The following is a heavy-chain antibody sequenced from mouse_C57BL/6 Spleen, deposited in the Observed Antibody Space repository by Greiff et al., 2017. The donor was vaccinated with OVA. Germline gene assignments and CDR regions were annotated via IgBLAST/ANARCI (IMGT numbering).Heavy chain of an antibody. CDR1: GYTFTSYW. D-gene: IGHD2-3*01. CDR3: ARGDGYYRNFDV. Sequence: QVHLQQPGAELVRPGSSVKLSCKASGYTFTSYWMHWVKQRPIQGLEWIGNIDPSDSETHYNQKFKDKATLTVDKSSSTAYMQLSSLTSEDSAVYYCARGDGYYRNFDVWGTGTTVTVSS. J-gene: IGHJ1*03. CDR2: IDPSDSET. V-gene: IGHV1-52*01.